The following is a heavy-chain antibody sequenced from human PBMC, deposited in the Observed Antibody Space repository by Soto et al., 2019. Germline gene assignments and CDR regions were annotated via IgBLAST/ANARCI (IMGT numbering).Heavy chain of an antibody. CDR3: ARESSTRLLYYYYGMDV. D-gene: IGHD2-2*01. CDR2: INPNSGGT. Sequence: QVQLVQSGAEVKKPGASVKVSCKASGYTFTGYYMHWVRQAPGQGLEWMGWINPNSGGTNYAQKFQGWVTMTRDTSISTAYMELSRLRSDDTAVYYCARESSTRLLYYYYGMDVWGQGTTVTVSS. J-gene: IGHJ6*02. CDR1: GYTFTGYY. V-gene: IGHV1-2*04.